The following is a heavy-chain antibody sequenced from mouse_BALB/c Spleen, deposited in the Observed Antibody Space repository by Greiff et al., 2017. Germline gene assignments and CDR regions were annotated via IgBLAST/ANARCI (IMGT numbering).Heavy chain of an antibody. V-gene: IGHV1S56*01. Sequence: QVQLQQSGPELVKPGASVKMSCKASGYTFTSYYIHWVKQRSGQGLEWIGWIYPGDGSTKYNEKFKGKTTLTADKSSSTAYMLLSSLTSEDSAIYFCARSWAYWGQGTLVTVSA. CDR3: ARSWAY. CDR1: GYTFTSYY. CDR2: IYPGDGST. J-gene: IGHJ3*01.